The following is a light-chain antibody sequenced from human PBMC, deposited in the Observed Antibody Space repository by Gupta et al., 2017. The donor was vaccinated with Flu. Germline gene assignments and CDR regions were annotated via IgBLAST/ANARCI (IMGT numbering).Light chain of an antibody. J-gene: IGKJ2*01. CDR2: AAS. Sequence: AIRMTQSPSSLSASTGDRVTITCRASQRINTYLAWYQQQPGKAPNLLIYAASTYQSGVPSRFSGSGSGTDFTLTISRRQSEDVATYYCQQDDDSPNTFGQGTKMAIK. CDR3: QQDDDSPNT. V-gene: IGKV1-8*01. CDR1: QRINTY.